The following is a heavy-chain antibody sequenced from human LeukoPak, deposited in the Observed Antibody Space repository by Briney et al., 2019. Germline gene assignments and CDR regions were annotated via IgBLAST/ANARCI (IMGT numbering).Heavy chain of an antibody. CDR2: ISSSGTTI. J-gene: IGHJ3*02. V-gene: IGHV3-48*03. D-gene: IGHD2-15*01. CDR1: EFTFSIYE. CDR3: VRDNTARYCSSVSCLNGNAFDI. Sequence: GGSLRLSCAASEFTFSIYEMNWVRQAPGKGLEWISYISSSGTTIYYADSVKGRFTISRDNPKNSLYLQINNLRAEDTAVYYCVRDNTARYCSSVSCLNGNAFDIWGQGTMVTVSS.